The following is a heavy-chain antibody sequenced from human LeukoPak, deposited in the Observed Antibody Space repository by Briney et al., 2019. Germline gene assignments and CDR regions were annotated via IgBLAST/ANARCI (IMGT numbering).Heavy chain of an antibody. CDR2: ISGYNGNT. CDR1: GYTFTSYG. J-gene: IGHJ4*02. D-gene: IGHD3-10*01. Sequence: GASVKVSCKASGYTFTSYGLSWVRQAPGQGLEWMGWISGYNGNTYSAQKFQGRVTMTTDTSTSTAYMDLRSLRSDDTAVYYCARDVRGKTDSITMPFDYWGQGTLDTVSS. CDR3: ARDVRGKTDSITMPFDY. V-gene: IGHV1-18*01.